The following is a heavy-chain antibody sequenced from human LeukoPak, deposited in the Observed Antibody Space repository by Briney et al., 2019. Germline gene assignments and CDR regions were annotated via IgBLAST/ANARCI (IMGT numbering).Heavy chain of an antibody. CDR3: ARASPSGYDY. J-gene: IGHJ4*02. Sequence: GGSLRLSCAASGFTFSTYGMNWVRQAPGKGLEWVSYISHTSDAIYYPDSVKGRFTISRDNSKNSLYLQMNSLRDEDTAVYYCARASPSGYDYWGQGTLVTVSS. CDR1: GFTFSTYG. V-gene: IGHV3-48*02. CDR2: ISHTSDAI. D-gene: IGHD3-22*01.